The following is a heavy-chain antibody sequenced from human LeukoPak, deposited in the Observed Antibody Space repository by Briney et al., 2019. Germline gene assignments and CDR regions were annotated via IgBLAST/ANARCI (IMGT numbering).Heavy chain of an antibody. CDR1: GYTFTGYY. CDR2: INPNSGGT. J-gene: IGHJ6*02. Sequence: ASVKVSCKASGYTFTGYYMHWVRQAPGQGLEWMGWINPNSGGTNYAQKLQGRVTMTRDTSISTAYMELSRLRSDDTAVYYCARGYCSGGSCYPESYYYGMDVWGQGTTVTVSS. D-gene: IGHD2-15*01. CDR3: ARGYCSGGSCYPESYYYGMDV. V-gene: IGHV1-2*02.